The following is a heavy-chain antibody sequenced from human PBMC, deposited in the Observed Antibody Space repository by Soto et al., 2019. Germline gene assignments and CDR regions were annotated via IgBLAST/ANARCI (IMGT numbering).Heavy chain of an antibody. CDR1: GFTFSSYG. CDR3: ARAFQIGWLLNYYYGMDV. Sequence: QVQLVESGGGVVQPGRSLRLSCAASGFTFSSYGMHWVRQAPGKGLEWVAVIWYDGGNKYYADSVKGRFTISRDNSKNTLYLQMNSLRAEDTAVYYCARAFQIGWLLNYYYGMDVWGQGTTVTVSS. D-gene: IGHD3-22*01. V-gene: IGHV3-33*01. CDR2: IWYDGGNK. J-gene: IGHJ6*02.